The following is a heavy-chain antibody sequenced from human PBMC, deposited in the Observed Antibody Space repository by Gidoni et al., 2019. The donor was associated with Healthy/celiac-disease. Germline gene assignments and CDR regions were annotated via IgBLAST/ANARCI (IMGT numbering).Heavy chain of an antibody. CDR1: GGSISSYY. CDR2: IYYSGST. J-gene: IGHJ4*02. D-gene: IGHD6-13*01. CDR3: ARGSWYFFDY. V-gene: IGHV4-59*01. Sequence: QVQLQASGPGLVKPSEPLSPTCTVPGGSISSYYWSWIRQPPGKGLEWIGYIYYSGSTNYNPSLKSRVTISVDTSKNQFSLKLSSVTAADTAVYYCARGSWYFFDYWGQGTLVTVSS.